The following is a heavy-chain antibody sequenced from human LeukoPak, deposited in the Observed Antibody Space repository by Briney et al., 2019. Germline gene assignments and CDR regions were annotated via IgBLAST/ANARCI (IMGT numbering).Heavy chain of an antibody. CDR1: GGAISYYY. V-gene: IGHV4-59*08. CDR3: ARGVGATNAPFDY. Sequence: SETLSLTCTVSGGAISYYYWSWIRQPPGKGLEWIGYIYYSGSTNYNPSLKSRVTISVDTSKNQFSLKLSSVTAADTAVYYCARGVGATNAPFDYWGQGTLVTVSS. J-gene: IGHJ4*02. CDR2: IYYSGST. D-gene: IGHD1-26*01.